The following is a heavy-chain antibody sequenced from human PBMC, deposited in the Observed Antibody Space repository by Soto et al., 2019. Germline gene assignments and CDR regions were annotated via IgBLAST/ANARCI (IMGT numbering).Heavy chain of an antibody. Sequence: EAQLVESGGGLVKPGGSLRLSCAASGFTFSNVWMHWVRQAPGKGLEWVGRIKSKIDGETTDYAAPVKGRFSISRDDSKNTLYLQINSLKTEDTAVYYCTPLALKYVSGWYDFSGWGQGTLVTVSS. D-gene: IGHD6-19*01. J-gene: IGHJ4*02. CDR1: GFTFSNVW. V-gene: IGHV3-15*07. CDR3: TPLALKYVSGWYDFSG. CDR2: IKSKIDGETT.